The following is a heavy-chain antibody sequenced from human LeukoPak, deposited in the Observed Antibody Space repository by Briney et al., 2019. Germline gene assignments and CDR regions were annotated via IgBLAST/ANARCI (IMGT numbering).Heavy chain of an antibody. Sequence: GASVKVSCKASGYTFTSYGISWVRQAPGQGLEWMGWISAYNGNTNYAQKLQGRVTMTTDTSTSTAYMELRSLRSDDTAVYYCARVGHYDFWSGSSSLFDYWGQGTLVTVSS. CDR2: ISAYNGNT. D-gene: IGHD3-3*01. J-gene: IGHJ4*02. CDR3: ARVGHYDFWSGSSSLFDY. V-gene: IGHV1-18*01. CDR1: GYTFTSYG.